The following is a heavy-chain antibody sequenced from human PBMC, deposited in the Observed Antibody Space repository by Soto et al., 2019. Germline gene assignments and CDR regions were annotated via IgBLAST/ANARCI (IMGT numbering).Heavy chain of an antibody. CDR3: ARESRSWYGSIWDY. CDR1: GGSISSYY. D-gene: IGHD6-13*01. Sequence: SETLYLTCTVSGGSISSYYWSWIRQPPGKGLEWIGYIYFSGGTNYNPSLKSRVTISVDTSKNQFSLKLSSVTAADTAVYYCARESRSWYGSIWDYWGQGTLVTVSS. CDR2: IYFSGGT. V-gene: IGHV4-59*12. J-gene: IGHJ4*02.